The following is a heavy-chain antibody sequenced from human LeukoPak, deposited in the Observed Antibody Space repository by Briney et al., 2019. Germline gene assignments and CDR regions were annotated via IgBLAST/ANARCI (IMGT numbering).Heavy chain of an antibody. D-gene: IGHD2-2*01. J-gene: IGHJ5*02. CDR1: GGSIISYY. Sequence: SETLSLTCTVSGGSIISYYWSWIRQPAGKGLEWIGRIYTSESTNYNPSLKSRVTISVDTSKNQFSLKLSSVTAADTAVYYCARHDQLGYCSSTSCYGVLNWFDPWGQGTLVTVSS. CDR2: IYTSEST. V-gene: IGHV4-4*07. CDR3: ARHDQLGYCSSTSCYGVLNWFDP.